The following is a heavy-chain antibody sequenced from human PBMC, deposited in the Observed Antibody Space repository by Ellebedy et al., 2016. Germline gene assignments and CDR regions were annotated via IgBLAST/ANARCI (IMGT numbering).Heavy chain of an antibody. CDR3: ARAPQNCRSGRCLATDSDM. CDR2: ISSSGSSI. D-gene: IGHD2-15*01. Sequence: GESLKISXGASGFIFKTFGMSWVRQAPGKGLEWVSFISSSGSSIYYAESVKGRFTISRDNAKNSLFLEMNSLRAEDTAVYYCARAPQNCRSGRCLATDSDMWGQGTMVTVSS. J-gene: IGHJ3*02. CDR1: GFIFKTFG. V-gene: IGHV3-21*01.